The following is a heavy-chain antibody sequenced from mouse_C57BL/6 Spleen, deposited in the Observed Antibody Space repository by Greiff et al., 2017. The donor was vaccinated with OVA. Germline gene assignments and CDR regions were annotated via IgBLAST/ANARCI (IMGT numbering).Heavy chain of an antibody. D-gene: IGHD1-1*01. V-gene: IGHV2-2*01. CDR3: ARGIIDYYGSSYNYFDY. Sequence: VMLVESGPGLVQPSQSLSITCTVSGFSLTSYGVHWVRQSPGKGLEWLGVIWSGGSTDYNAAFISRLSISKDNSKSQVFFKMNSLQADDTAIYYCARGIIDYYGSSYNYFDYWGQGTTLTVSS. CDR1: GFSLTSYG. J-gene: IGHJ2*01. CDR2: IWSGGST.